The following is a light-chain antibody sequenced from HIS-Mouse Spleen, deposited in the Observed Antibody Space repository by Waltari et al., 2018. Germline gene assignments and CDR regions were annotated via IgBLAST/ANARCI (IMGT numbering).Light chain of an antibody. Sequence: EIVFTQSPATLSLSPGERATLSCRASQSVSSYLAWYQQKPGQAPRLHIYDASNRATGIPARFSGSGSGTDFTLTISSLEPEDFAVYYCQQRSNWPLFTFGPGTKVDIK. CDR2: DAS. CDR3: QQRSNWPLFT. V-gene: IGKV3-11*01. CDR1: QSVSSY. J-gene: IGKJ3*01.